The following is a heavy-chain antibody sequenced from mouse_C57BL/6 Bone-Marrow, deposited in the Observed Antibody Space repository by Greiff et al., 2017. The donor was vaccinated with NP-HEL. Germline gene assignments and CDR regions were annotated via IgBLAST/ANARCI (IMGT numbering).Heavy chain of an antibody. CDR3: ARNHGKTWFAY. CDR1: GYTFTSYW. J-gene: IGHJ3*01. V-gene: IGHV1-64*01. Sequence: QVHVKQPGAELVKPGASVKLSCKASGYTFTSYWMHWVKQRPGQGLEWIGMIHPNSGSTNYNEKFKSKATLTVDKSSSTAYMQLSSLTSEDSAVYYCARNHGKTWFAYWGQGTLVTVSA. CDR2: IHPNSGST.